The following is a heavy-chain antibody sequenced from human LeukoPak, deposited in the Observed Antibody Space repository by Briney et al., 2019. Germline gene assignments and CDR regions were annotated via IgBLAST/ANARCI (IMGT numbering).Heavy chain of an antibody. V-gene: IGHV4-34*01. Sequence: SETLSLTCAVYGGSFSGYYWSWIRQPPGKGLEWIGEINHSGSTNYNPSLKSRVTISVDTSKNQFSLKLSSVTAADTAVYYCAAEPSSGSYPGHWGQGTLVTVSS. J-gene: IGHJ4*02. CDR3: AAEPSSGSYPGH. D-gene: IGHD1-26*01. CDR1: GGSFSGYY. CDR2: INHSGST.